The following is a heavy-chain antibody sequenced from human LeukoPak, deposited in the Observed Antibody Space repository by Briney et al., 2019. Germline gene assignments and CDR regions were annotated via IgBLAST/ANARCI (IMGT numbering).Heavy chain of an antibody. V-gene: IGHV3-23*01. D-gene: IGHD2-2*01. Sequence: GGSLRLSCAASGFTFSSFALSWVRQAPGKGLEWVSSISGSGDSTYYMESVKGRFTISRDNSKNTLYLQMNSLRAEDTAVYYCAKDQDIVVVPAALDYWGQGTLVTVSS. CDR1: GFTFSSFA. J-gene: IGHJ4*02. CDR2: ISGSGDST. CDR3: AKDQDIVVVPAALDY.